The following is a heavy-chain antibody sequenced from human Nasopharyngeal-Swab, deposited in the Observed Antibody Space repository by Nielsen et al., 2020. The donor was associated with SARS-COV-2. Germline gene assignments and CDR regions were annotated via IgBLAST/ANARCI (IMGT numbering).Heavy chain of an antibody. V-gene: IGHV3-30*04. CDR1: GFTFSSYA. J-gene: IGHJ4*02. D-gene: IGHD1-26*01. CDR2: ISYDGSNK. Sequence: LSLTCAASGFTFSSYAMHWVRQAPGKGLEWVAVISYDGSNKYYADSVKGRFTISRDNSKNTLYLQMNSLRAEDTAVYYCARAGSGSYFSYFDYWGQGTLVTVSS. CDR3: ARAGSGSYFSYFDY.